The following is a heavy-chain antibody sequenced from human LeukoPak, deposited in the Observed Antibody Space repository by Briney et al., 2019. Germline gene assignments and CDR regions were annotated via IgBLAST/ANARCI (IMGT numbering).Heavy chain of an antibody. CDR3: ARGSVAGRTYNWFDP. CDR1: GGSVSSSNW. D-gene: IGHD6-19*01. CDR2: IYHRGST. V-gene: IGHV4-4*02. Sequence: SETLSLTCTVSGGSVSSSNWWSWVRQPPGKGLEWIGEIYHRGSTNYNPSLKSRVTISVDKSKNQFSLKLNSVTAADTAVYYCARGSVAGRTYNWFDPWGQGTLVTVSS. J-gene: IGHJ5*02.